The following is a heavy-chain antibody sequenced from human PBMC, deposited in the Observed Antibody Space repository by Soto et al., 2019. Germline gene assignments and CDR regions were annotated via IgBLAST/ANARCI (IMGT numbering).Heavy chain of an antibody. CDR1: GGSFSDYY. Sequence: SETLSLTCAVYGGSFSDYYWSWIRQPPGKGLEWIREINHSGSTNYNPSLKSRVTISVDTSKNQFSLKLSSVTAADTAVYYCARAAGTIDYWGQGTPVTVSS. CDR3: ARAAGTIDY. D-gene: IGHD1-1*01. J-gene: IGHJ4*02. CDR2: INHSGST. V-gene: IGHV4-34*01.